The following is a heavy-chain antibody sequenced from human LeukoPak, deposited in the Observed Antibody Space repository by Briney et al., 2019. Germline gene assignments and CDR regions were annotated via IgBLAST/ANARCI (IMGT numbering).Heavy chain of an antibody. Sequence: ASVKVSCKASGYTFTSYYMHWVRQAPGQGLEWMGIINPSGGSTSYAHKFPGRVTMTSDTSTSTVYMELSSLRSEDTAVYYCARSYYYGSGSYYTLYYFDYWGQGTLVTVSS. CDR2: INPSGGST. CDR3: ARSYYYGSGSYYTLYYFDY. J-gene: IGHJ4*02. V-gene: IGHV1-46*01. D-gene: IGHD3-10*01. CDR1: GYTFTSYY.